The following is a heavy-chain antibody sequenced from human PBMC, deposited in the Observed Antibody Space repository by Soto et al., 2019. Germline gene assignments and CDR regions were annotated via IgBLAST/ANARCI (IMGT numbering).Heavy chain of an antibody. CDR1: GFTFSSYG. V-gene: IGHV3-30*03. CDR3: ARGRARGYCSGGSCFYYYYGMDV. Sequence: PGGSLRLSCAASGFTFSSYGMHWVRQAPGKGLEWVAVISYDGSNKYYADSVKGRFTISRDNSKNTLYLQMNSLRAEDTAVYYCARGRARGYCSGGSCFYYYYGMDVWGQGTTVTVSS. J-gene: IGHJ6*02. CDR2: ISYDGSNK. D-gene: IGHD2-15*01.